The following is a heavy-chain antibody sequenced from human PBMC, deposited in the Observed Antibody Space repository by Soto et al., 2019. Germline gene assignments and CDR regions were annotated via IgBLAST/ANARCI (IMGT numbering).Heavy chain of an antibody. V-gene: IGHV4-34*01. J-gene: IGHJ5*02. CDR3: AGGIAAAWEVLAH. D-gene: IGHD6-13*01. CDR2: IRSSGYT. Sequence: ETLSPTCGVYVGSFSHYFWTWVRQTPERGLEWIGEIRSSGYTDYSPSLKSRLTISIDTSKSQFSLELTSMTAADTAIYYCAGGIAAAWEVLAHWGQGALVTVSS. CDR1: VGSFSHYF.